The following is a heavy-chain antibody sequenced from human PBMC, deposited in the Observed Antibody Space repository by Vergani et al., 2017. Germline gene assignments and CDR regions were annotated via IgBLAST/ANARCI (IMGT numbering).Heavy chain of an antibody. D-gene: IGHD6-13*01. CDR2: TLPIFGTA. CDR3: ARDSGSSWYYYYYGMDV. J-gene: IGHJ6*02. CDR1: GGTFSSYA. V-gene: IGHV1-69*13. Sequence: QVQLVQSGAEVKKPGSSVKVSCKASGGTFSSYAISWVRQAPGQRLEWMGRTLPIFGTANYAQKFQGRVTITADESTSTAYMELSSLRSEDTAVYYCARDSGSSWYYYYYGMDVWGQGTTVTVSS.